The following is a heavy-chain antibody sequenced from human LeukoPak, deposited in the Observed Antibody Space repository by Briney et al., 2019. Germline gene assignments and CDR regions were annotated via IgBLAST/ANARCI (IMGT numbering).Heavy chain of an antibody. J-gene: IGHJ4*02. CDR2: ISSNGGST. V-gene: IGHV3-23*01. D-gene: IGHD3-10*01. CDR3: AKAPTLYYYGAVSYYKDDY. Sequence: GGSLRLSCAASGFTFSSYAMSWVRQAPGKGLEWVSAISSNGGSTYYADSVKGRFTISRDNSKNTLYLQMNSLRAGDTAVYYCAKAPTLYYYGAVSYYKDDYWGQGTLVTVSS. CDR1: GFTFSSYA.